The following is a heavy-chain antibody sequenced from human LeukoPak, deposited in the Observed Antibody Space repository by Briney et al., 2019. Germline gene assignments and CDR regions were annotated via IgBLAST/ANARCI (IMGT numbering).Heavy chain of an antibody. CDR1: GGSISSSSYY. J-gene: IGHJ4*02. Sequence: PSETLSLTCTVSGGSISSSSYYWGWIRQPPGKGLEWIGSIYYSGSTYYNPSLKSRVTISVDTSKNQFSLKLSSVTAADTAVYYCITGHSDDYVWGSYRYPGLDYWGQGTLVTVSS. D-gene: IGHD3-16*02. CDR2: IYYSGST. CDR3: ITGHSDDYVWGSYRYPGLDY. V-gene: IGHV4-39*01.